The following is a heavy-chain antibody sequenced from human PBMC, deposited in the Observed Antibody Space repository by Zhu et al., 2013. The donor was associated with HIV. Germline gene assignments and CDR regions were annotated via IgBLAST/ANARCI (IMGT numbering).Heavy chain of an antibody. J-gene: IGHJ4*02. CDR3: ARDEGVGSSTYYFDY. CDR1: GGSFSDFA. Sequence: QVQLAQSGAEVKKPGSSVKVSCKASGGSFSDFAFNWVRQAPGQGLEWMGWIIPMFGTTHYAQTLKGRVTLTADESTTTVYMELTSLRSEDTAVYYCARDEGVGSSTYYFDYWGQGTLVTVSS. CDR2: IIPMFGTT. V-gene: IGHV1-69*12. D-gene: IGHD6-13*01.